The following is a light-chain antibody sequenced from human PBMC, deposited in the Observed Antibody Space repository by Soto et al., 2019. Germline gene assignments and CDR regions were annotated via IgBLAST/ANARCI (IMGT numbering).Light chain of an antibody. V-gene: IGLV2-8*01. CDR2: EVN. CDR1: SSDVGGYNY. CDR3: TSYAGGNNV. J-gene: IGLJ1*01. Sequence: QSALTQPPSASGSPGQSVTISCTGTSSDVGGYNYVSWYQQYPGKVPKLMVYEVNNRPSGVPDRFSGSKSGNTASLTVSGLQAEDEADYYCTSYAGGNNVCGTGTKLTVL.